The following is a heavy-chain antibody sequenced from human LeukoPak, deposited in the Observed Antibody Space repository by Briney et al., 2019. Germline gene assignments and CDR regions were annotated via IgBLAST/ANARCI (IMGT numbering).Heavy chain of an antibody. CDR3: ARYCGGDCFGMDV. CDR2: IYSGGST. D-gene: IGHD2-21*01. J-gene: IGHJ6*02. Sequence: PGGSLRLSCAASGFTVSSNYMSWVRQAPGKGLEWVSVIYSGGSTYYADSVKGRFTISRDNSKNTLYLQMNSLRAEDTAVYYCARYCGGDCFGMDVWGQGTTVTVSS. CDR1: GFTVSSNY. V-gene: IGHV3-53*01.